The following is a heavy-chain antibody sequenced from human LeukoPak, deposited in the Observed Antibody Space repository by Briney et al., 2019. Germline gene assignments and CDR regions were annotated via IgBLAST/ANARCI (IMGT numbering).Heavy chain of an antibody. Sequence: EASVKVSCKASGYTFTGYGISWVRQAPGQGLEWMGWISAYNGNTNYAQKLQGRVTMTTDTSTSTAYMELRSLRSDDTAVYYCARASYYYGSGSYPDAYYYYYYMDVWGKGTTVTISS. V-gene: IGHV1-18*01. J-gene: IGHJ6*03. D-gene: IGHD3-10*01. CDR3: ARASYYYGSGSYPDAYYYYYYMDV. CDR2: ISAYNGNT. CDR1: GYTFTGYG.